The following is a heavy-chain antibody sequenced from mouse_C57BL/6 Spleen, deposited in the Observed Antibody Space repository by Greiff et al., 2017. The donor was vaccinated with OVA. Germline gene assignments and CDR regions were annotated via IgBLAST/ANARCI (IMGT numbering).Heavy chain of an antibody. CDR1: GFTFSSYG. CDR3: ANSFDY. J-gene: IGHJ2*01. CDR2: ISSGGSYT. Sequence: EVKLVESGGDLVKPGGSLKLSCAASGFTFSSYGMSWVRQTPDKRLEWVATISSGGSYTYYPDSVKGRFTISRDNAKNTLYLQMSSLKSEDTAMYYCANSFDYWGQGTTLTVSS. V-gene: IGHV5-6*01.